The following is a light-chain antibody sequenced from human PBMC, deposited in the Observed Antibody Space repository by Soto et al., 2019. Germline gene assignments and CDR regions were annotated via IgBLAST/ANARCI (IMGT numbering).Light chain of an antibody. CDR3: SSYTSSSTLNYV. J-gene: IGLJ1*01. Sequence: QSALTQPASVSGSPGQSITISCTGTSSDVGGYNYVSWYQQHPGKAPKLMIYDVSNRPSGVSNRFSGSKSGNTASLTISGLQADDEDDDYCSSYTSSSTLNYVFGTGTKLTVL. CDR2: DVS. V-gene: IGLV2-14*01. CDR1: SSDVGGYNY.